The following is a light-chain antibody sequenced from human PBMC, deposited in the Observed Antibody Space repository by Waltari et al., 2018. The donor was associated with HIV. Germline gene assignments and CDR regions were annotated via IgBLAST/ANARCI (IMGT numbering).Light chain of an antibody. Sequence: SYELTRPPSVSVPPGQKARIPCSGDALAKQYAYWYQQKPGQAPILVINKDAERPSGIPERFSGSSSGTTVTLTISGVQAEDEADYYCQSADSTTWVFGGGTKLTVL. CDR1: ALAKQY. J-gene: IGLJ3*02. V-gene: IGLV3-25*03. CDR2: KDA. CDR3: QSADSTTWV.